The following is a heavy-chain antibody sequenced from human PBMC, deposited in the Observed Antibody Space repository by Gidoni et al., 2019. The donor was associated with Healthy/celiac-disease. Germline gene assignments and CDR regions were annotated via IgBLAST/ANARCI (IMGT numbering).Heavy chain of an antibody. CDR1: GGTFSSYT. Sequence: VQLVKSGAEVRKPGSSVKVSCKASGGTFSSYTISWVRQAPGQGLEWIGRIITILGIANSAQKFQGSVTITADKSTSTAFMELSSLRSEDTAVYDCSNEWLRSFDYWCHGPLVTVSS. V-gene: IGHV1-69*02. CDR2: IITILGIA. CDR3: SNEWLRSFDY. D-gene: IGHD5-12*01. J-gene: IGHJ4*01.